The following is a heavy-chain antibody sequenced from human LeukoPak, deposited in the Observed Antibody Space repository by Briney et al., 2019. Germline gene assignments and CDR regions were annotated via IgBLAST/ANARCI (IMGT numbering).Heavy chain of an antibody. Sequence: ASVKVSCKASGYTFTGYYMHWVRQAPGQGLEWMGWINPNSGGTNYAQKFQGRVTMTRDTSISTAYMELSRLRSDDTAVYYCARCPYYYDSSGYWVGTYYYYTDVWGKGTTVTVSS. J-gene: IGHJ6*03. D-gene: IGHD3-22*01. CDR1: GYTFTGYY. CDR3: ARCPYYYDSSGYWVGTYYYYTDV. V-gene: IGHV1-2*02. CDR2: INPNSGGT.